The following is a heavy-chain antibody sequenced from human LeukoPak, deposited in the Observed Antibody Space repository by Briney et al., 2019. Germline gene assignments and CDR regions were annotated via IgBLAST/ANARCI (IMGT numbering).Heavy chain of an antibody. D-gene: IGHD5-12*01. J-gene: IGHJ4*02. CDR1: GFTFSSYA. CDR3: AKYHSGSGYDY. V-gene: IGHV3-23*01. CDR2: ITNGGFGT. Sequence: GGSLRLSRAASGFTFSSYAMSWVRQAPGKGLEWVSGITNGGFGTYYAQSVKGRFTISRDNSKNTLYLQMSSLRAEDTALYYCAKYHSGSGYDYWGQGTLVTVSS.